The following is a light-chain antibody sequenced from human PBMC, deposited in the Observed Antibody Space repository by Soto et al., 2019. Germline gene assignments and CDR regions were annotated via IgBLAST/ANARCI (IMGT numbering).Light chain of an antibody. Sequence: EMVMTQSPATLSVSPGERATLSCRASQNLSRNLAWYQQQPGQAPRLIIFYASTRATGIPARFSGSGSGTDFTLTISSLQSEDFAVYYCQQYDKWPHTFGQGTKLEIK. CDR2: YAS. CDR3: QQYDKWPHT. CDR1: QNLSRN. J-gene: IGKJ2*01. V-gene: IGKV3-15*01.